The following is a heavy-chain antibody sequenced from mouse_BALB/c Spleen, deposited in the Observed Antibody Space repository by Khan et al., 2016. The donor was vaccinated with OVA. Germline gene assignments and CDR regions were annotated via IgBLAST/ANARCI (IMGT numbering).Heavy chain of an antibody. J-gene: IGHJ3*01. Sequence: VQLKQSGAEFVKPGASVKLSCTASGFNIKDTYMHWVKQRPEQGLEWIGRIDPANGYTKYDPKFQGKATITADTSSNTAYLHLNSLTSEDTAVYYGARITYYDVSYWGQGTLVTVSA. D-gene: IGHD2-4*01. V-gene: IGHV14-3*02. CDR2: IDPANGYT. CDR3: ARITYYDVSY. CDR1: GFNIKDTY.